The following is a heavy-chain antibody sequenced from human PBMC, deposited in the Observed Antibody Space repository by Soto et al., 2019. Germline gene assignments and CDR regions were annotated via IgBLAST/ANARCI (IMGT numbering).Heavy chain of an antibody. Sequence: SETLSLTCTVTGGSISTYYWSWIRQPPGKGLEWIGHIYYTGNTNYNPSLKSRVTISVDTSTNRFSLRLRSVSAADPAVYYCARAKSFEFRNWFDPWGQGTLVTVSS. CDR1: GGSISTYY. CDR3: ARAKSFEFRNWFDP. V-gene: IGHV4-59*13. CDR2: IYYTGNT. J-gene: IGHJ5*02. D-gene: IGHD3-10*01.